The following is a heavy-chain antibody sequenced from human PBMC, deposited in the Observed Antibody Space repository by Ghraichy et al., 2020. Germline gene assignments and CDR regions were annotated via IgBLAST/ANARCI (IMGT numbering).Heavy chain of an antibody. CDR2: IYYRGST. J-gene: IGHJ6*02. CDR3: ARDGSSVYDWSIGMDV. D-gene: IGHD5/OR15-5a*01. V-gene: IGHV4-39*07. Sequence: SETLSLTCTVSGGSISSSSFYWGWIRQPPGQGLEWIGSIYYRGSTYYNPSLKGRVTISVDTSKNPFSLKLSSLTAADTAVYYCARDGSSVYDWSIGMDVWGQGTTVAVYS. CDR1: GGSISSSSFY.